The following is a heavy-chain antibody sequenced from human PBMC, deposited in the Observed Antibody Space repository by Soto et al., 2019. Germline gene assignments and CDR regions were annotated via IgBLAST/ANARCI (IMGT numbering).Heavy chain of an antibody. CDR2: MYHSGST. D-gene: IGHD2-2*01. Sequence: QLQLQESGSGLVMPSQTLSLTCAVSGGSISSGGYSWSWIRQPPGKGLEWIGYMYHSGSTYYNPSLKSRVSISIDRSKNQFSLKLSSVTAADTAVYYCAIVPDYWGQGILVTVSS. J-gene: IGHJ4*02. CDR3: AIVPDY. CDR1: GGSISSGGYS. V-gene: IGHV4-30-2*01.